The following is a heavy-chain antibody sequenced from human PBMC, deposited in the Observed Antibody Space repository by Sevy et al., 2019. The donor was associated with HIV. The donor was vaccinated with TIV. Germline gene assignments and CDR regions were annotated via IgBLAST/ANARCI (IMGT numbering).Heavy chain of an antibody. CDR2: ISSRSSHI. CDR3: TRARGGVAASGDY. Sequence: GGSLRLSCAASGFTFSTYSMNWVRQAPGKGLEWASSISSRSSHIYYADSVKGRFTVSRDNAKNSVYLQMNSLRAEDTAMYYCTRARGGVAASGDYWGQGTLVTVSS. V-gene: IGHV3-21*06. CDR1: GFTFSTYS. D-gene: IGHD6-13*01. J-gene: IGHJ4*02.